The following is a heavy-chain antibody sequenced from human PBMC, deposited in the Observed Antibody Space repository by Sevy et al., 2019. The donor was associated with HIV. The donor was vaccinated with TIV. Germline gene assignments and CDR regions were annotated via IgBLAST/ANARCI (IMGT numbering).Heavy chain of an antibody. D-gene: IGHD6-19*01. V-gene: IGHV3-23*01. CDR2: ISGSGGST. J-gene: IGHJ4*02. Sequence: GGSLRLSCAASGFTFSSYAMSWVRQAPGKGLEWVSAISGSGGSTYYADSVKGRFTISRDNSKNTLYLQMNSLRAGDTAVYYCAKGGSWRIAVAGRGHFDYWGQGTLVTVSS. CDR1: GFTFSSYA. CDR3: AKGGSWRIAVAGRGHFDY.